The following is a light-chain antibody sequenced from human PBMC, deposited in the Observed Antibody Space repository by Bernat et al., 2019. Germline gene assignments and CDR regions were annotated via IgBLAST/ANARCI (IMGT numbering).Light chain of an antibody. Sequence: EIVLTQSPGTLSLSPGERATLSCRASQTVSSSSLAWYQQKPGQAPRLLIYAVSSRAAGIPDRFSGSGSGADSSLSISRLEPEDSAVYYCQQYGSSRTFGQGTKVEIK. CDR1: QTVSSSS. CDR2: AVS. CDR3: QQYGSSRT. V-gene: IGKV3-20*01. J-gene: IGKJ1*01.